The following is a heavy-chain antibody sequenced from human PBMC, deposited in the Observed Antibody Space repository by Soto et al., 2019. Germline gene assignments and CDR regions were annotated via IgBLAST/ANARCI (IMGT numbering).Heavy chain of an antibody. J-gene: IGHJ4*02. CDR2: IYYSGST. Sequence: PSETLSLTCTVSGGSISFFYWSWILQPPGKGQEWIGYIYYSGSTNYNPSLKSRVTISVDTSKNQLSLKLSSVTAADTAVYYCARGYGYFFDFWGQGTLVIVSS. CDR1: GGSISFFY. CDR3: ARGYGYFFDF. D-gene: IGHD5-18*01. V-gene: IGHV4-59*08.